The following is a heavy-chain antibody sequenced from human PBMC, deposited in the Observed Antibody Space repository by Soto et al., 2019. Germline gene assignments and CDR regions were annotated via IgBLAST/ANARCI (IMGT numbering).Heavy chain of an antibody. J-gene: IGHJ6*02. CDR2: INNSGST. Sequence: PSETLSLTCAVYGGSFSGYYWSWIRQPPGKGLEWIGEINNSGSTNYNPSLKSRVTISVDTSKNQFSLKLSSGTAADTAVYYCASLGFLYYYYGMDVWGQGTTVTVSS. CDR1: GGSFSGYY. CDR3: ASLGFLYYYYGMDV. V-gene: IGHV4-34*01. D-gene: IGHD3-10*01.